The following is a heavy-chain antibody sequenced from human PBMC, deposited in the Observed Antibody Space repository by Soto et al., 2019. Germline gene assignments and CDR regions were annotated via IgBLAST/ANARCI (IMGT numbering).Heavy chain of an antibody. CDR2: IYYSGST. CDR3: ARAPSEVHTAILYGMDV. J-gene: IGHJ6*02. Sequence: QVQLQESGPGLVKPSQTLSLTCTVSGGSISSGGYYWSWIRQHPGKGLAWIGYIYYSGSTYYNPSLKSRVTISVDTAKNQFSLKLSSVTAADTAVYYCARAPSEVHTAILYGMDVWGQGTTVTVSS. CDR1: GGSISSGGYY. D-gene: IGHD5-18*01. V-gene: IGHV4-31*03.